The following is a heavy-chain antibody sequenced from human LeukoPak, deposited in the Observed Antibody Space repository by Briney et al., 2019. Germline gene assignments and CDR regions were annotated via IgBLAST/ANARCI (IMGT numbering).Heavy chain of an antibody. J-gene: IGHJ3*02. D-gene: IGHD5-18*01. CDR1: GFTFSSYE. Sequence: GGSLRLSCAASGFTFSSYEMNWVRQDPGKGQEWVSDISGSGSSTSYADSVKGRFTISRDNSKNTLYLQMNSLRAEDTAVYYCARARSSYGYGDAFDIWGQGTMVTVSS. V-gene: IGHV3-23*01. CDR3: ARARSSYGYGDAFDI. CDR2: ISGSGSST.